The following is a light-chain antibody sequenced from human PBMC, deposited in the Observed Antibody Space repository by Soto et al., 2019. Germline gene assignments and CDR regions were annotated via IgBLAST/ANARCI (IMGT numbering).Light chain of an antibody. CDR3: AAWDDSLNAQYV. J-gene: IGLJ1*01. CDR1: SSNIGSNT. V-gene: IGLV1-44*01. CDR2: SNN. Sequence: QSVLTQPPSASGTPGQRVTISCSGSSSNIGSNTVNWYQQLPGTAPKLLIYSNNQRPSGVPDRFSGSKSGTSASLAISGLQSEDEADYYCAAWDDSLNAQYVFGTGTKLTVL.